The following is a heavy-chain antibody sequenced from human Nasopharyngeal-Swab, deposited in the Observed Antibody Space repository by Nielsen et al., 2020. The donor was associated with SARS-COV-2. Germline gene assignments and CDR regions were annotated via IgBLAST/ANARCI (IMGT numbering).Heavy chain of an antibody. CDR3: ARAEPYDFWSGYMPFYGMDV. D-gene: IGHD3-3*01. J-gene: IGHJ6*02. V-gene: IGHV4-59*01. Sequence: WIRQPPGKGLEWIGYIYYSGSTNYNPSLKSRVTISVDTPKNQFSLKLSSVTAADTAVYYCARAEPYDFWSGYMPFYGMDVWGQGTTVTVSS. CDR2: IYYSGST.